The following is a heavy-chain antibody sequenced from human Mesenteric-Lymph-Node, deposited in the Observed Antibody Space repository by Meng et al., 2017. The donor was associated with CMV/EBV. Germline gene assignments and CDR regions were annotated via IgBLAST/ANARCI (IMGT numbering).Heavy chain of an antibody. CDR2: IYYSGST. V-gene: IGHV4-31*03. CDR3: ARRYDILTGEDY. D-gene: IGHD3-9*01. J-gene: IGHJ4*02. Sequence: CPVSGGSISSGGYSWSWIRQHPGKGLEWIGYIYYSGSTYYNPSLKSRVTISVDTSKNQFSLKLSSVTAADTAVYYCARRYDILTGEDYWGQGTLVTVSS. CDR1: GGSISSGGYS.